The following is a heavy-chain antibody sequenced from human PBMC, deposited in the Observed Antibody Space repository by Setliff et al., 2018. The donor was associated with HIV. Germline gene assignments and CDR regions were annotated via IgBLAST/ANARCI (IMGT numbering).Heavy chain of an antibody. CDR1: GDSMINDRYF. V-gene: IGHV4-39*07. CDR2: ILHRGTT. CDR3: ARGIAVAGPYFDY. J-gene: IGHJ4*02. D-gene: IGHD6-19*01. Sequence: KLSETLSLTCAVSGDSMINDRYFWSWFRQAPGKGLEWIGNILHRGTTYYNPSLNSRVTMSVDTSKNQFSLELSSVTAADTAVYYCARGIAVAGPYFDYWGQGTLVTVSS.